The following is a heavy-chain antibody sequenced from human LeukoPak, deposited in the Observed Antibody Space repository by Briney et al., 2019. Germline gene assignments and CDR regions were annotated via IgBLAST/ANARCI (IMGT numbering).Heavy chain of an antibody. D-gene: IGHD3-9*01. CDR3: AKGISYYDILTGYSSYFDY. J-gene: IGHJ4*02. CDR2: ISGSGSST. V-gene: IGHV3-23*01. Sequence: GGSLRLSCAASGFTFSSYAVSWVRQAPGKGLEWVSGISGSGSSTYYADSVKGRFTISRDNSKNTLYLQMNSLRAEDTAVYYCAKGISYYDILTGYSSYFDYWGQGTLVTVSS. CDR1: GFTFSSYA.